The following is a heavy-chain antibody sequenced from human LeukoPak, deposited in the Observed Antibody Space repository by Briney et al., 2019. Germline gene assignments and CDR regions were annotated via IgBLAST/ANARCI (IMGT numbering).Heavy chain of an antibody. J-gene: IGHJ6*03. D-gene: IGHD5-18*01. CDR3: ARVDRKVQLWPTERYYYYMDV. CDR2: ISDTGSTI. V-gene: IGHV3-48*03. CDR1: GFTFSSYE. Sequence: GGSLRLSCAASGFTFSSYELNWVRQAPGKGLEWVSYISDTGSTIYYADSVEGRFTISRDNAKNSLFLQMNSLRAEDTAVYYCARVDRKVQLWPTERYYYYMDVWGKGTTVTVSS.